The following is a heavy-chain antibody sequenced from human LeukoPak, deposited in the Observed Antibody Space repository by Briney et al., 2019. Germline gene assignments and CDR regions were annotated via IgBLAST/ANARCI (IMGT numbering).Heavy chain of an antibody. CDR3: TTLNYGADYYYGMDV. Sequence: GGSLRLSCAASGFTFSNAWMSWVRQAPGKGLEWVGRIKRKGDGGRIDYAAPVKGRFTISRDDSKNTLYLQMNSLKTEDTAVYFCTTLNYGADYYYGMDVWGQGTTVTVSS. V-gene: IGHV3-15*01. D-gene: IGHD4-17*01. J-gene: IGHJ6*02. CDR2: IKRKGDGGRI. CDR1: GFTFSNAW.